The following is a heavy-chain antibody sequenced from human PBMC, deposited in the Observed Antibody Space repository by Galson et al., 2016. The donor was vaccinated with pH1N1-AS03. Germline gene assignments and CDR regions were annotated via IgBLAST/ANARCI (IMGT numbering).Heavy chain of an antibody. J-gene: IGHJ6*02. V-gene: IGHV1-2*04. CDR3: ARDPRGPCSSATCATTYYFGMDV. CDR1: GYIFTGFH. CDR2: INPNNGVT. Sequence: SVKVSCKASGYIFTGFHVHWVRQAPGQGLGWMGWINPNNGVTNYAQKFEAWVTMTGDTSISTAYLELYGLKSDDTAVYYCARDPRGPCSSATCATTYYFGMDVWGQGTTVIVSS. D-gene: IGHD1-26*01.